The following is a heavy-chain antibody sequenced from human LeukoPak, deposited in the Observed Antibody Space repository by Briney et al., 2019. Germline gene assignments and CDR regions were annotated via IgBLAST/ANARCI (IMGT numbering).Heavy chain of an antibody. CDR1: VGSISSYY. CDR3: ARFPHCSSTSCYPPPTAGYYMDV. D-gene: IGHD2-2*01. Sequence: WESLSLTCTVSVGSISSYYWSCIRQPPGKGLECIGYIYTRGSTKYNTSLTSRVTISVDTSKNQFSLKLSSVTDADAAVYYCARFPHCSSTSCYPPPTAGYYMDVWGKGTTVTVSS. V-gene: IGHV4-4*09. J-gene: IGHJ6*03. CDR2: IYTRGST.